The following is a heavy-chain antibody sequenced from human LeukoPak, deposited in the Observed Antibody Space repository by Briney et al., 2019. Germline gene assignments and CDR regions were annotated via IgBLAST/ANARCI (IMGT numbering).Heavy chain of an antibody. V-gene: IGHV4-39*01. CDR3: ARLQYGDFYFDY. J-gene: IGHJ4*02. Sequence: KASETLSLTCTVSGGSISSSGDYGGLIHPPARKGLEWIGSIYYSGSTSYNPSLRSRVTISVDTSKNQFSLRLSSVTAADTAVYYCARLQYGDFYFDYWGQGTLVTVSS. CDR2: IYYSGST. CDR1: GGSISSSGDY. D-gene: IGHD4-17*01.